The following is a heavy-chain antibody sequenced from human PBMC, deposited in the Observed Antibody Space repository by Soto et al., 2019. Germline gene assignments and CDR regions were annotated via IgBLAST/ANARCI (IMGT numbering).Heavy chain of an antibody. CDR1: GGSISSYY. CDR2: IYYSGST. D-gene: IGHD5-18*01. V-gene: IGHV4-59*08. J-gene: IGHJ4*02. Sequence: SETLSLSCTVSGGSISSYYWSWIRQPPGKGLEWIGYIYYSGSTNYNPSLKSRVTISVDTSKNQFSLKLSSVTAADTAVYYCARYPGYDYDTIDYWGQGALVTVSS. CDR3: ARYPGYDYDTIDY.